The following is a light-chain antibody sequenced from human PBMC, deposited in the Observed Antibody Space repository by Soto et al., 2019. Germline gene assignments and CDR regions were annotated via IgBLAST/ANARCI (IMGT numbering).Light chain of an antibody. V-gene: IGKV3-15*01. J-gene: IGKJ1*01. CDR2: GAS. CDR1: QSVTSN. Sequence: VGVPQSSAPVSVSTGKRAALSCRASQSVTSNLAWYQQKPGQAPRLLIYGASTRATGVPARFSGSGSGTEFTLTISSLQSEDFAVDYCQQYNNRPPQTFGQGTKVDIK. CDR3: QQYNNRPPQT.